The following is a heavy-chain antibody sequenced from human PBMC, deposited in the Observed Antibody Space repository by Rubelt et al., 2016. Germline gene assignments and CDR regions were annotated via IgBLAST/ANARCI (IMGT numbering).Heavy chain of an antibody. CDR3: ARGLLRDFDY. V-gene: IGHV3-7*01. Sequence: VQPLKGRFTISRDNAKNSLYLQMNSLRAEDTAVYYCARGLLRDFDYWGQGTLVTVSS. J-gene: IGHJ4*02. D-gene: IGHD4-17*01.